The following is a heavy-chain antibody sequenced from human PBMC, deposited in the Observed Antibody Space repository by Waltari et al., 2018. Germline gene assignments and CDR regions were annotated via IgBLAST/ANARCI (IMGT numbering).Heavy chain of an antibody. CDR3: ARGGGGDWEWFDP. V-gene: IGHV4-59*01. CDR2: IYYTGGT. D-gene: IGHD2-21*02. Sequence: QVQLQESGPSLLKPSEPLSLIGTVSGGSISGFYWSWVRQPPGKGLDWIGYIYYTGGTNFNPSLKSRVTMSVDTSKNQFSLKLSSVTAADTAFYYCARGGGGDWEWFDPWGQGTLVTVSS. J-gene: IGHJ5*02. CDR1: GGSISGFY.